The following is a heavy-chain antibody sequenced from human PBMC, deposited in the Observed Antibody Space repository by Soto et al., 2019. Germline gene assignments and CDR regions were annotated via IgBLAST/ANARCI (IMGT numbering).Heavy chain of an antibody. J-gene: IGHJ5*02. D-gene: IGHD3-3*01. V-gene: IGHV4-59*01. CDR3: ARGSHRDYYDFWSGYHYPTWLDP. Sequence: TVSGGSISSYYWSWIRQPPGKGLEWIGYIYYSGSTNYNPSLKSRVTISVDTSKNQFSLKLSSVTAADTAVYYCARGSHRDYYDFWSGYHYPTWLDPWGQGTLVTVYS. CDR2: IYYSGST. CDR1: GGSISSYY.